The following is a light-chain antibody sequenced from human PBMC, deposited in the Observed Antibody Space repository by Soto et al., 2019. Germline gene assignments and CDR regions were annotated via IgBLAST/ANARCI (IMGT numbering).Light chain of an antibody. J-gene: IGKJ2*01. CDR3: QPRDSWPPYT. CDR2: GAS. Sequence: EIVLTQSPATLSLSPGERATLSCRASESVSNFLAWYQQKPGQAPRLLIYGASNRATGIPARFSGSGSGTDFTLTIRGLEPEDFAVYYCQPRDSWPPYTFGQGTKLEIK. CDR1: ESVSNF. V-gene: IGKV3-11*01.